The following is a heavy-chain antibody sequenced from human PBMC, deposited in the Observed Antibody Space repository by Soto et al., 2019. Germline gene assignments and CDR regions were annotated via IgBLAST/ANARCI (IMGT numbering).Heavy chain of an antibody. CDR2: IYHSGST. V-gene: IGHV4-30-2*01. J-gene: IGHJ5*02. CDR1: GGSISSGGYS. CDR3: ARTESGTFDP. D-gene: IGHD1-7*01. Sequence: SETLSLTCAVSGGSISSGGYSWSWIRQPPGKGLEWIGYIYHSGSTYYNPSLKSRVTISVDRSKNQFSLKLSSVTAADTDVYYCARTESGTFDPWGQGTLVNVSS.